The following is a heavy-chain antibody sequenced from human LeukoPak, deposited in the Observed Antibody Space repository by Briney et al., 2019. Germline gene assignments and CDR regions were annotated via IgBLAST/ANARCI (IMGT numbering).Heavy chain of an antibody. D-gene: IGHD6-13*01. Sequence: KPSETLSLTCTVSGGSISSYYWGWIRQPPGKGLEWIGSIYYSGSTYYNPSLKSRVTISVDTSKNQFSLKLSSVTAADTAVYYCARPRHRAAAGKYYYYMDVWGKGTTVTISS. V-gene: IGHV4-39*01. CDR2: IYYSGST. CDR3: ARPRHRAAAGKYYYYMDV. J-gene: IGHJ6*03. CDR1: GGSISSYY.